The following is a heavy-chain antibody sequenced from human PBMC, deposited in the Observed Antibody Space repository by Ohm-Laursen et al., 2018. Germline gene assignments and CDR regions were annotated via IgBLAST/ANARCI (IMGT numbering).Heavy chain of an antibody. Sequence: GTLSLTCSVSGYSISSGYYWGWIRQPPGKGLEWIGSIGHSGTTNYNPSLKSRVTISVDTSKNQFSLKLSSVTAADTAVYYCARGSYSSGWLVDYWGQGTLVTVSS. CDR2: IGHSGTT. J-gene: IGHJ4*02. D-gene: IGHD6-19*01. CDR3: ARGSYSSGWLVDY. V-gene: IGHV4-38-2*02. CDR1: GYSISSGYY.